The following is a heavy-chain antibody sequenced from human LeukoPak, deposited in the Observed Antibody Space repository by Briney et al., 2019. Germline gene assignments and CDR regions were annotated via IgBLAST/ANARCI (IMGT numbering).Heavy chain of an antibody. CDR3: ARDLTADDILTGTRAGY. D-gene: IGHD3-9*01. Sequence: GASVKVSCKASGYTFTSYAMNWVRQAPGQGLEWMGWINTNTGNPTYAQGFTGRFVFSLDTSVSTAYLQISSLKAEDTAVYYCARDLTADDILTGTRAGYWGQGTLVTVSS. V-gene: IGHV7-4-1*02. CDR2: INTNTGNP. J-gene: IGHJ4*02. CDR1: GYTFTSYA.